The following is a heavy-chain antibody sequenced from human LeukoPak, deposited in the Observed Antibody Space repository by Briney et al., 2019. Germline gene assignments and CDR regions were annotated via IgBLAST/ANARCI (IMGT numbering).Heavy chain of an antibody. D-gene: IGHD1-26*01. CDR2: IRYDGSNK. J-gene: IGHJ4*02. CDR1: GFIFNGYT. V-gene: IGHV3-30*02. Sequence: GGSLILSCEASGFIFNGYTMNWVRQAPGKGLEWVAFIRYDGSNKYYADSVKGRFTISRDNSKNTLYLQMNSLRAEDTAVYYCAKDRLWELPFTFDYWGQGTLVTVSS. CDR3: AKDRLWELPFTFDY.